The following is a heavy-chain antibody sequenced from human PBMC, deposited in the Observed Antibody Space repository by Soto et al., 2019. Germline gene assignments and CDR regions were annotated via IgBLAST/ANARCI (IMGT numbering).Heavy chain of an antibody. Sequence: GGSLRLSCAAAGFTFDYDAMHWVRQAPGKGLEWVSGISWNSGSIGYADSVKGRFTISRDNAKNSLYLQMNSLRAEDTALYYCAKDGGLDYGGNFKEYFQHWGQGTLVTVSS. D-gene: IGHD4-17*01. V-gene: IGHV3-9*01. CDR3: AKDGGLDYGGNFKEYFQH. CDR1: GFTFDYDA. CDR2: ISWNSGSI. J-gene: IGHJ1*01.